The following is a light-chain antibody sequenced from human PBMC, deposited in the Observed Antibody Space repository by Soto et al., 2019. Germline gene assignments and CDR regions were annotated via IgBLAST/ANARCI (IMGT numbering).Light chain of an antibody. J-gene: IGKJ4*01. CDR3: QQYGSSPPDT. V-gene: IGKV3-20*01. CDR1: ESVSSTY. Sequence: EIVLTQSPGTLSLSPGDRATLSCRASESVSSTYLAWYQQKPGQAPRLLIYGASSRASGIPDRFSGSGSGTDVTLTISRLEPEDFAVYYCQQYGSSPPDTFGGGTKVEIK. CDR2: GAS.